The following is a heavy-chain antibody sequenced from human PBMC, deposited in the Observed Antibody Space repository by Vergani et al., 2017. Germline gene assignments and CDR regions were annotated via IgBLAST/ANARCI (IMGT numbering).Heavy chain of an antibody. V-gene: IGHV1-46*01. Sequence: QVQLVQSGAEVKKPGASVKVSCKASGYTFTSYYMHWVRQAPGQGLEWMGIINPSGGSTSYAQKFQGRVTMTRDTSTSTVYMELSSLRSDDTAVYYCARWYYYDSSGYYYPDYYYGMDVWGQGTTVTVSS. CDR3: ARWYYYDSSGYYYPDYYYGMDV. D-gene: IGHD3-22*01. CDR1: GYTFTSYY. CDR2: INPSGGST. J-gene: IGHJ6*02.